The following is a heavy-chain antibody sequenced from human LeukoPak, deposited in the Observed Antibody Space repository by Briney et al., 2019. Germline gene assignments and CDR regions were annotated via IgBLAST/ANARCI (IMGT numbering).Heavy chain of an antibody. CDR2: IYTSGST. Sequence: SETLSLICTVSGGSISSYYWSWIRQPPGKGLEWIGYIYTSGSTNYNPSLKSRVTISVDTSKNQFSLKLSSVTAADTAVYYCARRGGQQLADWFDPWGQGTLVTVSS. J-gene: IGHJ5*02. CDR1: GGSISSYY. V-gene: IGHV4-4*09. CDR3: ARRGGQQLADWFDP. D-gene: IGHD6-13*01.